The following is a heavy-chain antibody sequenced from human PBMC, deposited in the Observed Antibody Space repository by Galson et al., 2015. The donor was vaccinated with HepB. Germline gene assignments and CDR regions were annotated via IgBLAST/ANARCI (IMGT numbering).Heavy chain of an antibody. Sequence: SVKVSCKASGYTFTSYGISWVRQAPGQGLEWMGWISAYNGNTNYAQKLQGRVTMTTDTSTSTAYMELRSLRSDDTAVYYCARDFPYWRFLEWPPYGLDGMDVWGQGTTVTVSS. CDR1: GYTFTSYG. V-gene: IGHV1-18*04. D-gene: IGHD3-3*01. CDR2: ISAYNGNT. J-gene: IGHJ6*02. CDR3: ARDFPYWRFLEWPPYGLDGMDV.